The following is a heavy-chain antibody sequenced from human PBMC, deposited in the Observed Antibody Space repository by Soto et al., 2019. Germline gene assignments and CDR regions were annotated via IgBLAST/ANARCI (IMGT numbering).Heavy chain of an antibody. D-gene: IGHD6-13*01. CDR3: AKDYSSTWYPWHAMGV. V-gene: IGHV3-23*01. CDR1: GFNFRSYA. CDR2: LTDSGGST. J-gene: IGHJ6*02. Sequence: EVQLLESGGGLVQPGGSLRLSCAAFGFNFRSYAMSWVRQAPGKGLEWVSSLTDSGGSTYYINSVEDRFTISRDNSRNTLYLQMSSLRVEDTAVYYCAKDYSSTWYPWHAMGVWGQGTTVTVSS.